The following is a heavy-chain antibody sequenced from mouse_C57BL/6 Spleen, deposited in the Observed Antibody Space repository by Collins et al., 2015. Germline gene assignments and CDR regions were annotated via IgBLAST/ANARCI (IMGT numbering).Heavy chain of an antibody. Sequence: EVQLVESGGDLVKPGGSLKLSCAASGFTFGSYGMSWVRQTPDKRLEWVATISSGGSYTYYPDSVKGRFTISRDNAKNTLYLQMSSLKSEDTAMYYCARQSGSLDYWGQGTTLTVSS. CDR1: GFTFGSYG. V-gene: IGHV5-6*01. CDR2: ISSGGSYT. D-gene: IGHD1-3*01. CDR3: ARQSGSLDY. J-gene: IGHJ2*01.